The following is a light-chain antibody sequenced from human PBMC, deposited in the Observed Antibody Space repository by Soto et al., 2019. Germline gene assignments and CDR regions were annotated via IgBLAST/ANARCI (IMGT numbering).Light chain of an antibody. CDR1: QSVSSSD. V-gene: IGKV3-20*01. CDR2: GAS. CDR3: LQYGSSPYT. J-gene: IGKJ2*01. Sequence: EIVLTQSPGTLSLSPGERATLSCRASQSVSSSDLAWYQQKPGQAPRPLIYGASSRATGIPDRFSGIGSGTDFTLTISRLEPEEFAVYYCLQYGSSPYTFGQGTKLEIK.